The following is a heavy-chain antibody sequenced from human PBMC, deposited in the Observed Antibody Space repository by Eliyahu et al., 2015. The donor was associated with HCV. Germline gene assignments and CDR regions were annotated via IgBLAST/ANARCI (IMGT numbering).Heavy chain of an antibody. J-gene: IGHJ6*02. Sequence: QVQLQQWGAGLLKPSETLSLTCAVYGGSFSGYYWSWIRQPPGKGLXWIGEINHSGSTNYNPSLKSRVTISVDTSKNQFSLKLSSVTAADTAVYYCARGLKSISRQFGVVIPYYYYYGMDVWGQGTTVTVSS. V-gene: IGHV4-34*01. D-gene: IGHD3-3*01. CDR1: GGSFSGYY. CDR3: ARGLKSISRQFGVVIPYYYYYGMDV. CDR2: INHSGST.